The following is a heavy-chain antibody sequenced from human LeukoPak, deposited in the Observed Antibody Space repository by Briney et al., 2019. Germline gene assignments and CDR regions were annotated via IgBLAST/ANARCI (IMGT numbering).Heavy chain of an antibody. J-gene: IGHJ3*02. V-gene: IGHV3-53*01. CDR3: ARDLATSGAI. Sequence: PGGSLRLSCAASGFTFSSYAMSWVRQAPGKGLEWVSVSYSGGSTYYADSVKGRFTISKDSSKNTLNLQMNSLRVEDTAVYYCARDLATSGAIWGQGTVVTVSS. CDR2: SYSGGST. D-gene: IGHD3-10*01. CDR1: GFTFSSYA.